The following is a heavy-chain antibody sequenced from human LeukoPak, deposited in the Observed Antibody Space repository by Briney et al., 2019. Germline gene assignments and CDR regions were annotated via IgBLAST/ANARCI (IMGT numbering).Heavy chain of an antibody. D-gene: IGHD1-26*01. CDR2: ISWDGRNM. Sequence: GGSLRLSCAASGFSLDDYAMHWVQHAPGQGLEWVSSISWDGRNMAYAASVKGRFTISRDNAQNSLYLQMYSLKIEDTAFYYCIKDMGFDLLKDAFDLWGQGMLVTVSS. V-gene: IGHV3-9*01. CDR3: IKDMGFDLLKDAFDL. J-gene: IGHJ3*01. CDR1: GFSLDDYA.